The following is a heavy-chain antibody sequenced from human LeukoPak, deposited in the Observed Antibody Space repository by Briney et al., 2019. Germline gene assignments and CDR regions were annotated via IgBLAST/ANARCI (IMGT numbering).Heavy chain of an antibody. D-gene: IGHD3-22*01. CDR3: ASLPKNYGSSGYYNAFDI. J-gene: IGHJ3*02. CDR1: GGTFSSYA. CDR2: IIPIFGTA. Sequence: ASVKVSCKASGGTFSSYAISWVRQAPGQGLEWKGRIIPIFGTANYAQKFQGRVTITADKSTSTAYMELSSLRSEDTAVYYCASLPKNYGSSGYYNAFDIWGQGTMVTVSS. V-gene: IGHV1-69*06.